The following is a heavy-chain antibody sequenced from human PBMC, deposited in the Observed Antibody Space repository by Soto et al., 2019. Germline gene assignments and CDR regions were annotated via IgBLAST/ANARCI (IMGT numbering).Heavy chain of an antibody. CDR2: INSDGSST. CDR1: GLTLTNYW. Sequence: GGSLRLSCATSGLTLTNYWMHWVRQDPGKGLVWVSHINSDGSSTGYADSVKGRFTISRDTSENTLHLQMDSLRVEDRVVYYCARDDVLCDGGRSYGIPLDVWGKGTTVTV. J-gene: IGHJ6*03. CDR3: ARDDVLCDGGRSYGIPLDV. D-gene: IGHD2-21*01. V-gene: IGHV3-74*01.